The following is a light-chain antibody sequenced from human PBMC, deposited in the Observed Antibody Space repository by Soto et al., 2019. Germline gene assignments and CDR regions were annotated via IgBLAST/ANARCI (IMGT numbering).Light chain of an antibody. J-gene: IGKJ3*01. CDR3: QNYHRAPFT. CDR2: ASS. V-gene: IGKV1-27*01. Sequence: DIQLTQSPSALSASVGDRVNITCRASEGISDYLAWYQQRPGKAPKLLIYASSILQSGTPPRFSGTRSDSEFTLAISSLRPDDVATYYCQNYHRAPFTFGHGTKVDIK. CDR1: EGISDY.